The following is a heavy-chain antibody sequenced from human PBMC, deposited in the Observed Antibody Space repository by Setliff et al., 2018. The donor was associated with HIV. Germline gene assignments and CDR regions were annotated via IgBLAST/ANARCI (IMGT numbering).Heavy chain of an antibody. CDR3: ARDRSSTGDYNEEHLFEY. J-gene: IGHJ4*02. CDR2: ISGHNGYT. V-gene: IGHV1-18*01. Sequence: ASVKVSCKASGYTFNDYGISWVRQAPGHGLEWMGWISGHNGYTNYAQKVQDRVTMTSDTSTSTAYMELRGLRSDDTAVYYCARDRSSTGDYNEEHLFEYWGQGTLVTVSS. CDR1: GYTFNDYG. D-gene: IGHD3-22*01.